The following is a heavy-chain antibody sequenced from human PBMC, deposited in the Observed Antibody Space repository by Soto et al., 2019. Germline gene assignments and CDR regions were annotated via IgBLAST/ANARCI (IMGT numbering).Heavy chain of an antibody. CDR3: ARGTTEGWYGAVY. Sequence: QVQLVQSGAEVKKPGASVKVSCKASGYTVTSYDINWVRQAPGQGLEWMGWMNPNSGNTGYAQNFEGRVTMTRNTSISTGYMELISLRSEDTAVYFCARGTTEGWYGAVYWGQGTLVTVSS. CDR2: MNPNSGNT. V-gene: IGHV1-8*01. D-gene: IGHD3-10*01. CDR1: GYTVTSYD. J-gene: IGHJ4*02.